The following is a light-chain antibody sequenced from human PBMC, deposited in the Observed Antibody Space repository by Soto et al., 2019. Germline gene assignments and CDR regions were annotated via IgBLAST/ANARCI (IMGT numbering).Light chain of an antibody. CDR3: NSYTAFNTRV. J-gene: IGLJ1*01. CDR1: SSDIGAYNY. CDR2: EVS. V-gene: IGLV2-14*01. Sequence: SALTQPASVSGSPGQSITISCTGTSSDIGAYNYVSWYQQHPGKAPKLLIYEVSDRPPGISDRFSGSKSGNTASLTISRLQSEDEADYYCNSYTAFNTRVFGTGTKLTVL.